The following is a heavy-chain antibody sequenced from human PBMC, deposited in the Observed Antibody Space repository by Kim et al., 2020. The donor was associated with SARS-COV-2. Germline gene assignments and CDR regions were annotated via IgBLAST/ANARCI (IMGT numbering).Heavy chain of an antibody. J-gene: IGHJ2*01. V-gene: IGHV3-33*01. D-gene: IGHD2-15*01. Sequence: GGSLRLSCAASGFTFSSYGMHWVRQAPGKGLEGVAVIWYDGSNKYYAHVVKGRFTISRDKSKNTLYLQMNSLRAAGTAVYYCARNTACCSGGSCYSYLYFDLWGRGTPVTVSS. CDR2: IWYDGSNK. CDR3: ARNTACCSGGSCYSYLYFDL. CDR1: GFTFSSYG.